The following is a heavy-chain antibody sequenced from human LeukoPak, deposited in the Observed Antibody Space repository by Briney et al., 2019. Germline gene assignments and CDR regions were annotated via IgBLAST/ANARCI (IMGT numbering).Heavy chain of an antibody. Sequence: PGGSLRLSCAASGFTFSSYSMNWIRQAPGKGLEWISYISSDGGAIYYADAVKGRFTISRDNAKNSLFLQMSSPRDEDTAVYYCARDYLWAHDYWGQGTLVTVSS. CDR2: ISSDGGAI. D-gene: IGHD2/OR15-2a*01. CDR3: ARDYLWAHDY. V-gene: IGHV3-48*02. J-gene: IGHJ4*02. CDR1: GFTFSSYS.